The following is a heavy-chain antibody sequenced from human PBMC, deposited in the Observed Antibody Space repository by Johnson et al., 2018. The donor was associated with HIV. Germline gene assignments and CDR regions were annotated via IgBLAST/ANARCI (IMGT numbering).Heavy chain of an antibody. D-gene: IGHD1-26*01. CDR1: GFTFSRYA. CDR2: VNWNGGST. V-gene: IGHV3-20*04. CDR3: AKPPVGGSYLDAFDI. J-gene: IGHJ3*02. Sequence: VQLVESGGGVVQPGRSLRLSCAVSGFTFSRYAMSWVRQAPGKGLEWVSGVNWNGGSTGYADSVKGRFTISRDNAKNSLYLQMNSLRAEDTALYYCAKPPVGGSYLDAFDIWGQGTMVTVSS.